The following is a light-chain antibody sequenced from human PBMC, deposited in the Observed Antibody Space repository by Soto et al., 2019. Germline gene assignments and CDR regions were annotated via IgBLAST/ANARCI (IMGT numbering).Light chain of an antibody. J-gene: IGKJ4*01. Sequence: EIVLTQSPATLSLSPGERATLSCRASQSVSSYLAWYQQKPGQAPRLLIYDASDRATGIPARFSGSGAGTAVTITISSLEPEDFAVYYGQQRSNWPLTFGGGTKVEIK. CDR2: DAS. V-gene: IGKV3-11*01. CDR1: QSVSSY. CDR3: QQRSNWPLT.